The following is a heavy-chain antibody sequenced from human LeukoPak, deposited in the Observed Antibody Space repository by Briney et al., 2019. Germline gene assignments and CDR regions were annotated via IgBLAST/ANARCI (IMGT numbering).Heavy chain of an antibody. Sequence: GGSLRLSCAASGFTLSTYAMSWVRQTPGKGLEWVAATSSSDAGTYHADSVRGRFTISRDNSKNTLYLQMNSLRAEDAAVYYCAKDSLQLVLIDAFDIWGQGTMVTVSS. V-gene: IGHV3-23*01. D-gene: IGHD6-13*01. CDR3: AKDSLQLVLIDAFDI. J-gene: IGHJ3*02. CDR1: GFTLSTYA. CDR2: TSSSDAGT.